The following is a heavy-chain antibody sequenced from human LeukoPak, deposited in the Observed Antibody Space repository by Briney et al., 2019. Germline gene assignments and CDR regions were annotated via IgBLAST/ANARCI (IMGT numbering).Heavy chain of an antibody. Sequence: SETLSLTCTVSGGSISSYYWSWIRQPPGKGLEWIGHIYYSGGTHYNPSLKSRVTISVDTSKNQFSLKLSSVTAADTAVYYCARHVGNSGSGSYLTYFDYWGQGTLVTVSS. V-gene: IGHV4-59*08. D-gene: IGHD3-10*01. CDR1: GGSISSYY. CDR3: ARHVGNSGSGSYLTYFDY. CDR2: IYYSGGT. J-gene: IGHJ4*02.